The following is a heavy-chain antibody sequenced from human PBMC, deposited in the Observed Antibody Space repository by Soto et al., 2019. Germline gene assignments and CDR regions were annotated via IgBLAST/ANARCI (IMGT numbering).Heavy chain of an antibody. D-gene: IGHD2-21*02. CDR1: GFTFSTFG. V-gene: IGHV3-30*18. J-gene: IGHJ4*02. Sequence: GGSLRLSCAASGFTFSTFGMHWVRQAPGKGLEWVAVISYDGTNKYYADSVKGRFTISRDNSKNTLYLQMNSLRAEDTAVYYCAKDSEDYCGGDCFQDYWGQGTLVTVSS. CDR2: ISYDGTNK. CDR3: AKDSEDYCGGDCFQDY.